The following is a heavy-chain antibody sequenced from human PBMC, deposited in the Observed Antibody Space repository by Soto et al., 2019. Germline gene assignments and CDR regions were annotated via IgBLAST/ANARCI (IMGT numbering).Heavy chain of an antibody. CDR1: GFAFNNYG. J-gene: IGHJ4*02. CDR3: AREDSIIIPAVSDF. D-gene: IGHD2-2*01. CDR2: ISKSDYT. Sequence: PGGSLRLSCTVSGFAFNNYGINWVRQAPGKGLEWVSSISKSDYTYYSDSAKGRFAISRANAKGSVSLQMNTLRVEDTAVYYCAREDSIIIPAVSDFWGQGDLVTVSS. V-gene: IGHV3-21*01.